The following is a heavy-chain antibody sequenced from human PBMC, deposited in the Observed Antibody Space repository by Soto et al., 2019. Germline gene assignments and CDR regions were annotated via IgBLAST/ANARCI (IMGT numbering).Heavy chain of an antibody. CDR2: IIPILGIT. J-gene: IGHJ5*02. CDR1: GGTFSSYT. V-gene: IGHV1-69*02. Sequence: SVKVSCKASGGTFSSYTISWVRQAPGQGLEWMGRIIPILGITNYAQKFQGRVTITADKSTSTAYMEVSSLRSEDTAVYYCARGGDVVLVSAPLDHWAQGTLVPVSS. CDR3: ARGGDVVLVSAPLDH. D-gene: IGHD2-21*01.